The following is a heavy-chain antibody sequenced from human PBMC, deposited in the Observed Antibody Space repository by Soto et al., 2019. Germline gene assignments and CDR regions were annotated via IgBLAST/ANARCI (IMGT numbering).Heavy chain of an antibody. D-gene: IGHD6-19*01. V-gene: IGHV3-23*01. CDR3: AKDRGAGGRFSGIAVAGIPS. CDR1: GFTFSSYA. Sequence: EVQLLESGRGLVQPGGSLRLSCAASGFTFSSYAMSWVRQTPGKGLEWVSGISGGGGNTYYADSVTGRFTISRDNSRNTLYLQMNSLRAADTAIYYCAKDRGAGGRFSGIAVAGIPSWGQGTLVTVSS. CDR2: ISGGGGNT. J-gene: IGHJ5*02.